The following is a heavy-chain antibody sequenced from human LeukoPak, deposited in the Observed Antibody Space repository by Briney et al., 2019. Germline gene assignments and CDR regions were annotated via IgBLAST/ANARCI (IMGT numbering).Heavy chain of an antibody. Sequence: GESLRLSCVASGFPFSSYWMTWVRQAPGKGLEWVANIKQDGSKKSYVDSVKGRFTTSRDNAKNSLYLQMNSLRAEDTAIYYCTRVGYIDEGIDYWGQGTLVTVSS. J-gene: IGHJ4*02. CDR2: IKQDGSKK. D-gene: IGHD5-24*01. CDR1: GFPFSSYW. CDR3: TRVGYIDEGIDY. V-gene: IGHV3-7*04.